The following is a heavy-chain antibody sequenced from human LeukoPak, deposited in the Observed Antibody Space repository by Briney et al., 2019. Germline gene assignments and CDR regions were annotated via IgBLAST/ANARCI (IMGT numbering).Heavy chain of an antibody. Sequence: GRSLRLSCAASGFTFSSYGMHWVRQAPGKGLEWVALISYDGSNKYYADSVKGGFTISRDNSKNTLYLQMNSLRVEDTAMYYCAKDRSSSWTWTIDYWGQGTLVTVSS. V-gene: IGHV3-30*18. CDR2: ISYDGSNK. CDR3: AKDRSSSWTWTIDY. CDR1: GFTFSSYG. D-gene: IGHD6-13*01. J-gene: IGHJ4*02.